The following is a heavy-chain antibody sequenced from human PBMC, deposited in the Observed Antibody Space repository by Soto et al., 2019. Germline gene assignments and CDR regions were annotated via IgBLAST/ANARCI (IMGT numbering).Heavy chain of an antibody. J-gene: IGHJ4*02. V-gene: IGHV3-53*01. CDR3: ARIAVVDY. D-gene: IGHD6-19*01. CDR2: IYSGGST. Sequence: EVQLVESGGGLIQPGGSLRLSCAASGFTVSSNYMSWVRRAPGKGLERVSVIYSGGSTYYADSVKSRFTIYRDNSKNTLYFQMSSLRAEDTAVYYCARIAVVDYWGQGTLVTVSS. CDR1: GFTVSSNY.